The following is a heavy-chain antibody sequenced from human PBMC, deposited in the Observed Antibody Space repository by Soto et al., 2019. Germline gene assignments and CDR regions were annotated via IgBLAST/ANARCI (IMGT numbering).Heavy chain of an antibody. J-gene: IGHJ6*02. CDR1: GFTFDDYT. Sequence: GGSLRLSCAASGFTFDDYTMHWVRQAPGKGLEWVSLISWDGGSTYYADSVKGRFTISRDNSKNSLYLQMNSLRTEDTALYYCAKGGVSVSNNHYYHSNTPRLQFGIYGMDVWGQGTTVTVSS. CDR3: AKGGVSVSNNHYYHSNTPRLQFGIYGMDV. CDR2: ISWDGGST. D-gene: IGHD3-22*01. V-gene: IGHV3-43*01.